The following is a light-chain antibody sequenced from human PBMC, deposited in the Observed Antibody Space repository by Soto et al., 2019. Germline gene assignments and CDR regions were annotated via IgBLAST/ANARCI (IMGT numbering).Light chain of an antibody. CDR2: GAS. CDR1: QSVSSN. CDR3: QQYNDWAPLT. Sequence: EIVMTQSPATLSVSPGERATLSCRASQSVSSNLAWYQQKPGQAPRLLISGASTRATDIPARFSGSGSGTEFTLTISRLQSEDCAVYYCQQYNDWAPLTFGGGTKVEIK. J-gene: IGKJ4*01. V-gene: IGKV3D-15*01.